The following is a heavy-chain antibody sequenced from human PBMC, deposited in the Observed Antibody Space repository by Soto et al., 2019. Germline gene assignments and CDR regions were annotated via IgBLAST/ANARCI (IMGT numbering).Heavy chain of an antibody. CDR1: GFIFDDYA. J-gene: IGHJ4*02. CDR3: ARVHTSGWFADS. CDR2: TSGSGVTT. V-gene: IGHV3-23*01. D-gene: IGHD6-19*01. Sequence: EVHLLESGGGLVQPGGSLRLSCGAPGFIFDDYAMMLVRQTPGKGLEWVSATSGSGVTTYYADSVKGRFTISRDNSKNTLYLQMNSLRADDTALYYCARVHTSGWFADSWGQGTRVTVSS.